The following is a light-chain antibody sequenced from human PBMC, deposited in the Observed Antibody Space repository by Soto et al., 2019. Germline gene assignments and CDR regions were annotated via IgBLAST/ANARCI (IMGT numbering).Light chain of an antibody. V-gene: IGLV2-14*01. CDR3: CSYTSSTSAV. CDR1: SSDVGRCNY. CDR2: EVS. Sequence: QSALTQPASVSGSPGQSITISCTGTSSDVGRCNYVSWFQQHPGKAPKLMIFEVSTRPSGVSNRFSGSKSGNTASLTISGLQMEDEADYYCCSYTSSTSAVFGGGTKLTVL. J-gene: IGLJ2*01.